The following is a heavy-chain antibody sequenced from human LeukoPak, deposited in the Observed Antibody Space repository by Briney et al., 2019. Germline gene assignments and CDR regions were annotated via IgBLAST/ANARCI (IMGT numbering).Heavy chain of an antibody. D-gene: IGHD3-10*01. Sequence: GRSLRLSCAASGFTFSSYAMNWVRQAPGKGLEWVAVISYDGSNKYYADSVKGRFTISRDNSKNTLYLQMNSLRAEDTAVYYCARIHYGSGSSSLFDYWGQGTLVTVSS. J-gene: IGHJ4*02. V-gene: IGHV3-30-3*01. CDR2: ISYDGSNK. CDR1: GFTFSSYA. CDR3: ARIHYGSGSSSLFDY.